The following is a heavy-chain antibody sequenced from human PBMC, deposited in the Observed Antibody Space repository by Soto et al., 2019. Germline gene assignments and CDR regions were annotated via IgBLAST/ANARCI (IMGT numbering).Heavy chain of an antibody. CDR1: GFTFSSYA. J-gene: IGHJ4*02. Sequence: QVQLVESGGGVVQPGRSLRLSCAASGFTFSSYAMHWVRQAPGKGLEWVAVISYDGSNKYYADSVKGRFTISRDNSKNTLYLQMNSLSAEYTAVYYCARAEGTVVTPSAFDDWGQGTLVTVSS. D-gene: IGHD2-21*02. CDR2: ISYDGSNK. CDR3: ARAEGTVVTPSAFDD. V-gene: IGHV3-30-3*01.